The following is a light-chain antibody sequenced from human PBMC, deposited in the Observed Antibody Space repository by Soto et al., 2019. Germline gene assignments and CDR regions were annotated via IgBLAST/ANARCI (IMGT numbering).Light chain of an antibody. V-gene: IGLV1-47*01. J-gene: IGLJ7*01. Sequence: QSVLTQPPSASGTPGQRVTISCSGSSSNIGSNYVYWYQQLPGTAPKLLIYRNNQRPSGVPDRYSGSKSGTSASLAISGLRSEDESYYYCAAWDDSLSGPVFGGGIQLTVL. CDR2: RNN. CDR3: AAWDDSLSGPV. CDR1: SSNIGSNY.